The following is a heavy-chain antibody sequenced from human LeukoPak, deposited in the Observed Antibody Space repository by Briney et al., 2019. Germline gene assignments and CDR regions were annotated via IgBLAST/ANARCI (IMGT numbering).Heavy chain of an antibody. CDR3: ARDKAALLPYYYGSGSYSDFDY. V-gene: IGHV1-18*01. CDR1: GYTFTSYG. D-gene: IGHD3-10*01. J-gene: IGHJ4*02. Sequence: GASVKVSCKASGYTFTSYGISWVRQAPGQGLEWMGWISAYDGNTNYAQKLQGRVTMTTDTSTSTAYMELRSLRSDDTAVYYCARDKAALLPYYYGSGSYSDFDYWGQGTLVTVSS. CDR2: ISAYDGNT.